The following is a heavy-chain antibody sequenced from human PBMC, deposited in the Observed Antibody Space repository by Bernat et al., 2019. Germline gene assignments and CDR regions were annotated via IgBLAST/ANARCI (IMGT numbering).Heavy chain of an antibody. Sequence: EVQLVESGGGLVQPGGSLKLSCAASGFTFSASAMHWVRQASGRGLDGVGRIRSKGNSYATTYAASVQGRFTISRDDLKDTAYLQMNSLKTEDTAVYYCISRRYCGGDCYFDYWGQGTLVTVSS. V-gene: IGHV3-73*02. J-gene: IGHJ4*02. CDR2: IRSKGNSYAT. D-gene: IGHD2-21*01. CDR1: GFTFSASA. CDR3: ISRRYCGGDCYFDY.